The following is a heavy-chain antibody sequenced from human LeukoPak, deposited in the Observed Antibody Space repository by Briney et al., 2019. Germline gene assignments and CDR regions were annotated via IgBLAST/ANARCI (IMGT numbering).Heavy chain of an antibody. CDR3: ARVFHPTSSQFYFDY. V-gene: IGHV4-59*12. D-gene: IGHD2-2*01. CDR2: IYYSGST. J-gene: IGHJ4*02. Sequence: SETLSLTCTVSGGSISSYYWSWIRQPPGKGLEWIGTIYYSGSTSYNPSLKSRVTISVDTSKNQFSLKLSSVTAADTAVYYCARVFHPTSSQFYFDYWGQGTLVTVSS. CDR1: GGSISSYY.